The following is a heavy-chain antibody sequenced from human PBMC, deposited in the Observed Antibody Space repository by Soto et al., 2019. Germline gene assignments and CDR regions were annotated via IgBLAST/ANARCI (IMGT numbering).Heavy chain of an antibody. CDR3: AKGNQWLRFYFDY. D-gene: IGHD5-12*01. CDR1: GFTFSSYA. Sequence: GGSLRLSCAASGFTFSSYAMSWVRQAPGKGLEWVSAISGSGGGTYYADSVKGRFTISRDNSKNTLYLQMNSLRAEDTAVYYCAKGNQWLRFYFDYWGQGTLVTVSS. V-gene: IGHV3-23*01. CDR2: ISGSGGGT. J-gene: IGHJ4*02.